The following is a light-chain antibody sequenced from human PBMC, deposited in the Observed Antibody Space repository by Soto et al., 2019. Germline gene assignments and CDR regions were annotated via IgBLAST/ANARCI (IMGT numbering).Light chain of an antibody. CDR3: QHYYTYPPT. Sequence: AIRMTQSPSSVSVSTGDRVTITCRASQDISSYLAWYQQRPGKATKFLIYAASTLESGVPSRFSGSGSGTEFTLTISSLQSEDFATYYCQHYYTYPPTFGQGTKVDIK. J-gene: IGKJ1*01. CDR1: QDISSY. CDR2: AAS. V-gene: IGKV1-8*01.